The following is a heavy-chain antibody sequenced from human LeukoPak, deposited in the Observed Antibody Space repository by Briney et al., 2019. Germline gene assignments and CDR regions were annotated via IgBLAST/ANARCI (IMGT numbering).Heavy chain of an antibody. D-gene: IGHD3-22*01. J-gene: IGHJ6*03. CDR1: GGTFSSYA. V-gene: IGHV1-69*01. Sequence: SVKVSCTASGGTFSSYAISWVRQAPGQGLEWMGGIIPIFGTANYAQKFQGRVTITADESTSTAYMELSSLRSEDTAVCYCARGAPVVITNYYYYMDVWGKGTTVTISS. CDR3: ARGAPVVITNYYYYMDV. CDR2: IIPIFGTA.